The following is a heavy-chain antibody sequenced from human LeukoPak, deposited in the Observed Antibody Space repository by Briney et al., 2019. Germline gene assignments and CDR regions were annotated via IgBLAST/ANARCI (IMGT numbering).Heavy chain of an antibody. J-gene: IGHJ4*02. V-gene: IGHV3-23*01. CDR3: GRERGGTTPPYYFDY. D-gene: IGHD1-7*01. CDR2: ISGSGSNT. CDR1: GFTFSSYA. Sequence: PGGSLRLSCAASGFTFSSYAMSWVRQAPGKGLEWVSIISGSGSNTYYADSVKGRFTISRDNSKNTLYLQMNSLRAEDTAVYDCGRERGGTTPPYYFDYWGQGTLVTVSS.